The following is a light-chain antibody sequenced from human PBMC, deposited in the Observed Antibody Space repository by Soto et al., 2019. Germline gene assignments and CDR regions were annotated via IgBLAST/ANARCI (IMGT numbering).Light chain of an antibody. CDR1: QTVSGIY. J-gene: IGKJ1*01. CDR2: GAS. V-gene: IGKV3-20*01. CDR3: QQYGGSRA. Sequence: ESVLTQSPGTLSLSPGEGATLSCRASQTVSGIYLAWYQQKPGQAPRLLIYGASSRATGIPDRFSGSGSGTDFTLTISRLEPEDFAVYFCQQYGGSRAFGQGTKVDIK.